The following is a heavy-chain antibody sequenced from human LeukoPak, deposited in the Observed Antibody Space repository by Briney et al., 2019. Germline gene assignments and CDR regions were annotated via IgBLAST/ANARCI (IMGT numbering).Heavy chain of an antibody. J-gene: IGHJ5*02. CDR1: GGSSSNYY. CDR3: ARGGNWFDP. Sequence: SETLSLTCTVSGGSSSNYYWSWIRQPPGKGLEWIGYISYSGSTNYNPSLKSRVTISVDTSQNLFSLKLTSVTAADTAVYYCARGGNWFDPWGQGTLVTASS. CDR2: ISYSGST. V-gene: IGHV4-59*01.